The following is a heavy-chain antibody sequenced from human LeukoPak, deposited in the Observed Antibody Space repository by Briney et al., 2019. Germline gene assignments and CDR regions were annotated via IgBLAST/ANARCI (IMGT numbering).Heavy chain of an antibody. CDR1: GGSIRGSSDY. D-gene: IGHD4-17*01. CDR3: ARDVYGDPFDY. J-gene: IGHJ4*02. Sequence: SETLSLTCTVSGGSIRGSSDYWGWIRQSPGKGVEWIGYIHYSESTIYNPSLKSRVTISVDASKNQFSLKLTSVTAADTAVYYCARDVYGDPFDYWGQGTLVTVSS. CDR2: IHYSEST. V-gene: IGHV4-61*01.